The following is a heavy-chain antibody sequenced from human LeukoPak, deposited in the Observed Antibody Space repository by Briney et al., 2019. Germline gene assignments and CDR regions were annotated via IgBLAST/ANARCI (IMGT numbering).Heavy chain of an antibody. J-gene: IGHJ6*02. CDR1: GGSISSYY. V-gene: IGHV4-59*01. CDR2: IYYSGST. Sequence: SETLSLTCTVSGGSISSYYWSWIRQPPGKGLEWIGYIYYSGSTNYNPSLKSRVTISVDTPKNQFSLKLSSVTAADTAVYYCARSSIYYYYGMDVWGQGTTVTVSS. D-gene: IGHD2/OR15-2a*01. CDR3: ARSSIYYYYGMDV.